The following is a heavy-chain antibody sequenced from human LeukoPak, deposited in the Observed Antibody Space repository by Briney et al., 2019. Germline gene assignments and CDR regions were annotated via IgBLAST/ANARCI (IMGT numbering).Heavy chain of an antibody. D-gene: IGHD3-10*01. V-gene: IGHV4-39*01. Sequence: SETLSLTCIVSGASISTRGYHWAWICQPPGKGLEWIGTTSYSGTTYYHPSLKSRVTISGDTSKSQISLKLSSVTAADTAVYYCARDGSGSYWFDPWGRGTLVTVSS. J-gene: IGHJ5*02. CDR2: TSYSGTT. CDR3: ARDGSGSYWFDP. CDR1: GASISTRGYH.